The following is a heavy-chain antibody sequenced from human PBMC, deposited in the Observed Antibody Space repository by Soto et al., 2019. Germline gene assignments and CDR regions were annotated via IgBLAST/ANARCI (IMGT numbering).Heavy chain of an antibody. Sequence: SETLALTCTVSGGSISSYYLSWIRQPPGKGLEWIGYIYYTGSTSYNPSLKSRVTISVDMSKNQFSLRLDSVTAADTAVYYCARDRSDDINSYDAFDIWGQGTMVTVSS. CDR1: GGSISSYY. CDR3: ARDRSDDINSYDAFDI. CDR2: IYYTGST. V-gene: IGHV4-59*01. J-gene: IGHJ3*02. D-gene: IGHD1-1*01.